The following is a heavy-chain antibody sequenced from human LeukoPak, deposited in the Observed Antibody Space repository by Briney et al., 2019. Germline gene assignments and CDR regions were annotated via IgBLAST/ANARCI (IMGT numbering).Heavy chain of an antibody. D-gene: IGHD4-17*01. J-gene: IGHJ3*01. CDR2: IYYTGST. CDR1: GGSINNYW. V-gene: IGHV4-59*01. CDR3: ARDFALLR. Sequence: SETLSLTCTVSGGSINNYWWSWIRQPPGKGLEWIGYIYYTGSTNYNPSLKSRVTISVDTSKNQFSLKLSSVTAADTAVYYCARDFALLRWGQGTMVTVSS.